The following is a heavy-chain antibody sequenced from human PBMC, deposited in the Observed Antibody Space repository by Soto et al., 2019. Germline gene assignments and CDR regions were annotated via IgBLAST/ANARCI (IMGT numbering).Heavy chain of an antibody. CDR1: GFTFSSYW. CDR2: INSDGSST. CDR3: AKNQWAGYDGSGLYFDY. D-gene: IGHD3-22*01. Sequence: GGSLRLSCAASGFTFSSYWMHWVRQAPGKGPVWVSRINSDGSSTYYADSVKGRFTISRDNAKNTLYVQMNSLRAEDTAVYYCAKNQWAGYDGSGLYFDYWGQGTLVTVSS. V-gene: IGHV3-74*01. J-gene: IGHJ4*02.